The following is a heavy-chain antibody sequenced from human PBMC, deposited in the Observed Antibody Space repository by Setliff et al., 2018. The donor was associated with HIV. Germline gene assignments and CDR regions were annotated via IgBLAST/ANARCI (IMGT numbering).Heavy chain of an antibody. D-gene: IGHD3-3*01. CDR3: ARYNFRRGYWDYFDY. CDR1: GFSLSNTRMG. V-gene: IGHV2-26*01. J-gene: IGHJ4*02. Sequence: SGPTLVNPTETLTLTCTVSGFSLSNTRMGVSWIRQPPGKALEWLAHIFPNDEKSYSASLKSRPTISEDTSKSQVVLTMTNMDPLDTATYFCARYNFRRGYWDYFDYWGQGTQVTVS. CDR2: IFPNDEK.